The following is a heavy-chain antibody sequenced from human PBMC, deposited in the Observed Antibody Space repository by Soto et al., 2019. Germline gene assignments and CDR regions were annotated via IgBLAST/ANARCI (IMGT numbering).Heavy chain of an antibody. CDR2: INPSGGST. Sequence: QVQLVQSGAEVKKPGASVKVSCKASGYTFTSYYMHWVRQAPGQGLEWMGIINPSGGSTSYAQKFQGRVTMTRDTSTSTVYMELSSLRSEDTAVYYCAGYAGAYYDFWSGYSNYFDYWGQGTLVTVSS. D-gene: IGHD3-3*01. V-gene: IGHV1-46*01. CDR3: AGYAGAYYDFWSGYSNYFDY. J-gene: IGHJ4*02. CDR1: GYTFTSYY.